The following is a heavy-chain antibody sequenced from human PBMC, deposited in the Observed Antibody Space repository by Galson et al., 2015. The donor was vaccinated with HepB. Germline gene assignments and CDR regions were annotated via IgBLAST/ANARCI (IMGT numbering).Heavy chain of an antibody. Sequence: SLRLSCAASGFTFGDYAMSWFRQAPGTGLEWMGFIRSKAYGATTESAASVKGRFIISRDDSRSIAYLQMNSLKAEDTAVYYCTSWADADYYDSRGHFGGRSFDYWGQGTLVTVSS. CDR1: GFTFGDYA. V-gene: IGHV3-49*03. CDR3: TSWADADYYDSRGHFGGRSFDY. CDR2: IRSKAYGATT. D-gene: IGHD3-22*01. J-gene: IGHJ4*02.